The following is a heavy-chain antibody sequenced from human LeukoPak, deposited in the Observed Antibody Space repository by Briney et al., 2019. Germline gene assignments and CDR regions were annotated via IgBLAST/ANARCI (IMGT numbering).Heavy chain of an antibody. D-gene: IGHD2-15*01. CDR1: GFIFTDYW. Sequence: GGSLRLSCAASGFIFTDYWMNWVRQAPGKGLEWVAMIKYDGIDKQYLDSVKGRFTISRDNSKNTLYLQMNSLRAEDTAVYYCAKRLVAYWGQGTLVTVSS. V-gene: IGHV3-7*01. CDR3: AKRLVAY. J-gene: IGHJ4*02. CDR2: IKYDGIDK.